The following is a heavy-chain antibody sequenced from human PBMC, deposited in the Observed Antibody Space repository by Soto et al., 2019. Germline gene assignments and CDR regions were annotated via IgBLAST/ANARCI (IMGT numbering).Heavy chain of an antibody. V-gene: IGHV4-39*01. CDR1: GGSISSSSYY. CDR2: IYYSGST. CDR3: ARRNREPNFDY. D-gene: IGHD1-26*01. J-gene: IGHJ4*02. Sequence: QLQLQESGPGLVKPSETLSLTCTVSGGSISSSSYYWGWIRQPPGKGLEWIGSIYYSGSTYYNPSLKSRVTISVDTSKNQFSLKLSSVTAADTAVYYCARRNREPNFDYWGQGTLVTVSS.